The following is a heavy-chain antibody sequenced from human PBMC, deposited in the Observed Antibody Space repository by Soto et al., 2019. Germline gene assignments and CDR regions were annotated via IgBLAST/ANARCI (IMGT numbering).Heavy chain of an antibody. Sequence: PSETLSLTYSVSGGSFRDHYWTWIRQPPGKGLEWIGYISYSGYTNYKPSLKSRLTMSVDMAKNQFSLKLNSLTAADTAVYYCARTTEKDGKEGLDYWGQGTLVTVSS. J-gene: IGHJ4*02. CDR2: ISYSGYT. D-gene: IGHD4-4*01. CDR1: GGSFRDHY. V-gene: IGHV4-59*11. CDR3: ARTTEKDGKEGLDY.